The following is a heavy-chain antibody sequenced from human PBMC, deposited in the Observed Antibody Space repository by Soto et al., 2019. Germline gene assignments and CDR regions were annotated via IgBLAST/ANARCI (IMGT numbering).Heavy chain of an antibody. J-gene: IGHJ4*02. D-gene: IGHD2-15*01. CDR2: INAGNGNT. V-gene: IGHV1-3*05. Sequence: QVQLVQSGAEEKKPGASVKVSCKASGYTFTSYAMHWVRQAPGQRLEWMGWINAGNGNTKYSQKVQGRVTITRDTSASTDYMELSSLRSEDTAVYYCARVGSWYVPDDWGQGTLVTVSS. CDR1: GYTFTSYA. CDR3: ARVGSWYVPDD.